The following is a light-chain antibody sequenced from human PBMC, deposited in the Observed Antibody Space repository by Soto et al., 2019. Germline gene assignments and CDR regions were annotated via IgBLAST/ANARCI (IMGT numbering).Light chain of an antibody. CDR1: QSVSSGY. CDR3: QQYNNWPPLT. J-gene: IGKJ4*01. V-gene: IGKV3D-15*01. CDR2: GAS. Sequence: EIVLTQSPGTLPLSPGERATLSCRASQSVSSGYLVWYQQKPGQAPRLLIYGASSRATGIPARFSGSGSGTEFTLTISSLQSEDFAVYYCQQYNNWPPLTFGGGTKVDIK.